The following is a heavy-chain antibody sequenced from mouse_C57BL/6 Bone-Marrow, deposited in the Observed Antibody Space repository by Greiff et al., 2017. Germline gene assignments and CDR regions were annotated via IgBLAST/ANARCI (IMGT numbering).Heavy chain of an antibody. V-gene: IGHV1-76*01. J-gene: IGHJ1*03. D-gene: IGHD2-4*01. Sequence: QVQLQQSGAELVRPGASVKLSCKASGYTFTDYYINWVKQRPGQGLEWIARIYPGSGNTYYNEKFKGKATLTAEKSSSTAYMQLSSLTSEDSAVYFCARRGITTRYFDVWGTGTTVTVSA. CDR2: IYPGSGNT. CDR1: GYTFTDYY. CDR3: ARRGITTRYFDV.